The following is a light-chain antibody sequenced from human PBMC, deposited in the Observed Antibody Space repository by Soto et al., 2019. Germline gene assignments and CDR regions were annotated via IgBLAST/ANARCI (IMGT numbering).Light chain of an antibody. CDR3: CSYAGSYTVWV. CDR1: SSDVGGYNY. J-gene: IGLJ3*02. CDR2: DVS. V-gene: IGLV2-11*01. Sequence: QSALTQPRSVSGSPGQSVTISCTGTSSDVGGYNYVSWYQQHPGKAPKLMIYDVSKRPSGVPDRFSGSKSGNTASLTSSGLQAEDEADYYCCSYAGSYTVWVFGGGTKLTGL.